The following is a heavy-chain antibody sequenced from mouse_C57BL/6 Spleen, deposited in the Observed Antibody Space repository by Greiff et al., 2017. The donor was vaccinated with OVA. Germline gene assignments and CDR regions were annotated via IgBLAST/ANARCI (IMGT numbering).Heavy chain of an antibody. V-gene: IGHV5-17*01. D-gene: IGHD1-1*01. CDR3: ARPGSSYDYAMDY. CDR1: GFTFSDYG. J-gene: IGHJ4*01. CDR2: ISSGSSTI. Sequence: EVKLVESGGGLVKPGGSLKLSCAASGFTFSDYGMHWVRQAPEKGLEWVAYISSGSSTIYYADTVKGRFTISRDNAKNTLFLQMTSLRSEDTAMYYCARPGSSYDYAMDYWGQGTSVTVSS.